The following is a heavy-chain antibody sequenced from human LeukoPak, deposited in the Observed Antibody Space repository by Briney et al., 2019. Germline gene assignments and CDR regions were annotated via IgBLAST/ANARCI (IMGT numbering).Heavy chain of an antibody. V-gene: IGHV3-53*04. CDR2: IYSGGST. CDR1: GFTVSSNY. D-gene: IGHD5-18*01. CDR3: ARGVTGDY. Sequence: GGSLRLSCAASGFTVSSNYMSWVRQAPGRGLEWVSVIYSGGSTYYADSVEGRFTIFRNNSNNTLDLQMNSLRAEDTAVYYCARGVTGDYWGQGTLVTVSS. J-gene: IGHJ4*02.